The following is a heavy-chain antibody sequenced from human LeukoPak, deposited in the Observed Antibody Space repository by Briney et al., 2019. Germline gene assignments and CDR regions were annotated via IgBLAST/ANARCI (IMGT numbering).Heavy chain of an antibody. V-gene: IGHV3-23*01. CDR3: AEDRCSTMSCPLDY. D-gene: IGHD2-2*01. Sequence: PGGSLILSCAASGFTFRRYAMSSVRQAPGEGLEWVSCFSGSGGTSYYADSVEGRFTISRDNSKNTLYLQMSSLRAEDTAVHYSAEDRCSTMSCPLDYWGEGILVTVSS. CDR1: GFTFRRYA. CDR2: FSGSGGTS. J-gene: IGHJ4*01.